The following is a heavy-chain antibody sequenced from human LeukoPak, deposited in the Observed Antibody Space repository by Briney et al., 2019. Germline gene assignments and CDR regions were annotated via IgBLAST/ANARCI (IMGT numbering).Heavy chain of an antibody. Sequence: GGSLRLSCAASGFTFSSYNMNWVRQAPGKGLGWVSCISISSSYIYYADSVKGRFTISRDNAKNSLYLQMNSLRAEDTAVYYCARGSYGDYSVNYWGQGTLVTVSS. J-gene: IGHJ4*02. CDR1: GFTFSSYN. D-gene: IGHD4-17*01. CDR2: ISISSSYI. V-gene: IGHV3-21*01. CDR3: ARGSYGDYSVNY.